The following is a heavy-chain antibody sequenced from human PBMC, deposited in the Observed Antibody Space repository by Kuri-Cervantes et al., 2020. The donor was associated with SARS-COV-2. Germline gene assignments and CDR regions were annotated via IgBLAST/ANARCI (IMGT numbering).Heavy chain of an antibody. CDR3: AKDPGFRELLYYFDY. J-gene: IGHJ4*02. V-gene: IGHV3-23*01. CDR1: GFTFSSYA. Sequence: AGSLRLSCAASGFTFSSYAMSWVRQAPGKGLEWVSAISGSGGSTYYADSVKGRFTISRDNSKNTLYLQMNSLRAEDTAVYYCAKDPGFRELLYYFDYWGQGTLVTVSS. CDR2: ISGSGGST. D-gene: IGHD3-10*01.